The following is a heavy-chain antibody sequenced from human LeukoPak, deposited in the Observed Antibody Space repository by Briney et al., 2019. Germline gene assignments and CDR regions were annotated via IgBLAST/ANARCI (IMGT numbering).Heavy chain of an antibody. V-gene: IGHV4-59*08. CDR1: GGSISSYY. D-gene: IGHD3-3*01. Sequence: PSETLSLTCTVSGGSISSYYWSWIRQPPGKGLEWNGYIYYSGSTNYNPSLKSRVTISVDTSKNQFSLKLSSVTAADTAAYYCALSTIFGVVTDNWFDPWGQGTLVTVSS. CDR3: ALSTIFGVVTDNWFDP. J-gene: IGHJ5*02. CDR2: IYYSGST.